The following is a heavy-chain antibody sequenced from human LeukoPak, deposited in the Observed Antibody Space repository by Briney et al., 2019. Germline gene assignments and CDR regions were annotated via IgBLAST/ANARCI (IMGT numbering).Heavy chain of an antibody. CDR2: IRYDGGNK. J-gene: IGHJ4*02. CDR3: AKDRGDGYPTHFDY. D-gene: IGHD5-24*01. V-gene: IGHV3-30*02. Sequence: GGSLRLSCAASGLTFSRYAMHWVRQAPGKGLEWVAFIRYDGGNKYYADSVKGRFTISRDNSKNTLYLQMNSLRPEDTAVYYCAKDRGDGYPTHFDYRGQGTLVTVCS. CDR1: GLTFSRYA.